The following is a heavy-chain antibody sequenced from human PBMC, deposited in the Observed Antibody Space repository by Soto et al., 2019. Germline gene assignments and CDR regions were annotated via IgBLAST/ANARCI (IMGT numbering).Heavy chain of an antibody. J-gene: IGHJ4*02. V-gene: IGHV3-7*01. CDR1: GFTFSSDW. CDR3: ARGVH. D-gene: IGHD3-10*01. Sequence: EVQLVESGGGLVQPGGSLRLSCAASGFTFSSDWMSWVRQAPGRGLEWVXXXXXXXXXKYYVDSVMDRFTISRDNAKXXXXXXXXXXXXXXXXVYYCARGVHWGQGTLVTVSS. CDR2: XXXXXXXK.